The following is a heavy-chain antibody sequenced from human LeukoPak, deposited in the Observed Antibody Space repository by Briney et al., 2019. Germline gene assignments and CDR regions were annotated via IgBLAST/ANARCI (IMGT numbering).Heavy chain of an antibody. V-gene: IGHV1-2*02. J-gene: IGHJ5*02. CDR1: GYTFTGYY. CDR3: ARDKAPTGGWFDP. Sequence: ASVKVSCKASGYTFTGYYTHWVRQAPGQGLEWMGWINPNSGGTNYAQKFQGRVTMTRDTSISAAYMELSRLRSDDTAVYYCARDKAPTGGWFDPWGQGTLVTVSS. D-gene: IGHD7-27*01. CDR2: INPNSGGT.